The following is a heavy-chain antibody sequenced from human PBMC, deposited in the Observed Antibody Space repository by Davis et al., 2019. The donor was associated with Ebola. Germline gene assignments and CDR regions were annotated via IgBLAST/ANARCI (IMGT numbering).Heavy chain of an antibody. J-gene: IGHJ2*01. Sequence: GGSLRLSCDVSGFTFTNYGMTWIRQAPGKGLEWVSYISSSSSTIYYADSVKGRFTISRDNAKNSLYLQMNSLRAEDTAVYYCARDAWYGDYGGYWYFDLWGRGTLVTVSS. D-gene: IGHD4-17*01. CDR3: ARDAWYGDYGGYWYFDL. CDR1: GFTFTNYG. CDR2: ISSSSSTI. V-gene: IGHV3-48*01.